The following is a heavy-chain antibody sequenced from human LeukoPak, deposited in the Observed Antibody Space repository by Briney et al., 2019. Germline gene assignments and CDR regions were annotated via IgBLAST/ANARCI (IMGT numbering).Heavy chain of an antibody. CDR2: ISAYNGNT. CDR1: GYTFTSYG. J-gene: IGHJ6*02. CDR3: ARDLLHIVVVTAEYGMDV. V-gene: IGHV1-18*01. D-gene: IGHD2-21*02. Sequence: ASVNVSCKASGYTFTSYGISWVRQAPGQGLEWMGWISAYNGNTNYAQKLQGRVTMTTDTSTSTAYMELRSLRSDDTAVYYCARDLLHIVVVTAEYGMDVWGQGTTVTVSS.